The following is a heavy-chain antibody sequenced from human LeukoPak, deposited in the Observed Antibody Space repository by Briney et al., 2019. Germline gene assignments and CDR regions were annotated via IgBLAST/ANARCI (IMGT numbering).Heavy chain of an antibody. CDR1: GYTFTSYG. D-gene: IGHD5-24*01. J-gene: IGHJ4*02. V-gene: IGHV1-18*01. CDR3: ARAKLQELNDY. Sequence: ASVTVSFKASGYTFTSYGISWVRQAPGQGLEWMGWISAYNGNTNYAQKLQGRVTMTTDTPTSTAYMELRSLRSDDTAVYYCARAKLQELNDYWGQGTLVTVSS. CDR2: ISAYNGNT.